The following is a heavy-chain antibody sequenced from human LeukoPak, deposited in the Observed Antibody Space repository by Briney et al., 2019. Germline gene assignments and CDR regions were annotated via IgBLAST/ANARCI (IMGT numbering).Heavy chain of an antibody. V-gene: IGHV3-30*18. CDR1: GFLFCDHN. CDR2: ISFEGSKI. J-gene: IGHJ4*02. CDR3: AKTIDGYWPQFDV. D-gene: IGHD5-24*01. Sequence: PGKSLRLSCAASGFLFCDHNIHWVRRALGKGLEWVAFISFEGSKIDYADSVKGRFTISRDNTQNTVSLQMNSLRSDDTAMYYCAKTIDGYWPQFDVWGQGTLVTVSS.